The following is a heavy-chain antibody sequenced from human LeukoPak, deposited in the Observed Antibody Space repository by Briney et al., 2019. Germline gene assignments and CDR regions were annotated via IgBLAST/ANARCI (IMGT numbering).Heavy chain of an antibody. Sequence: GGSLRLSRAASGFTFSSYWMSWVRQAPGKGLEWVANIKQDGSEKYYVDSVKGRFTISRDNAKNSLYLQMNSLRAEDTAVYYCARDFVPPRQDIDAFDIWGQGTMVTVSS. CDR3: ARDFVPPRQDIDAFDI. CDR1: GFTFSSYW. CDR2: IKQDGSEK. V-gene: IGHV3-7*01. J-gene: IGHJ3*02. D-gene: IGHD2-15*01.